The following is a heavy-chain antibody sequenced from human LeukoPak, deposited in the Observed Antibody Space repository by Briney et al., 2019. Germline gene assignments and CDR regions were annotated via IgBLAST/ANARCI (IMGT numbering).Heavy chain of an antibody. Sequence: SETLSLTCTVSGGSISSSSYYWGWIRQPPGKGLEWIGSIYYSGSTYYNPSLKSRVTISVDTSKNQFSQKLSSVTAADTAVYYCARQVSSSDFLFDYWGQGTLVTVSS. CDR3: ARQVSSSDFLFDY. CDR2: IYYSGST. J-gene: IGHJ4*02. CDR1: GGSISSSSYY. D-gene: IGHD6-6*01. V-gene: IGHV4-39*01.